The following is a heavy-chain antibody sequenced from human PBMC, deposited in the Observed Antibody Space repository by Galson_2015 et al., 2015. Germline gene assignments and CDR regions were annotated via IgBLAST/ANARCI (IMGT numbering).Heavy chain of an antibody. J-gene: IGHJ3*02. D-gene: IGHD3-3*01. CDR1: GGSISSSSYY. CDR3: ACPHYDFWSGYANDAFDI. V-gene: IGHV4-39*01. CDR2: IYYSGST. Sequence: SETLSLTCTVSGGSISSSSYYWGWIRQPPGKGLEWIGSIYYSGSTYYNPSLKSRVTISVDTSKNQFSLKLSSVTAADTAVYYCACPHYDFWSGYANDAFDIWGQGAMVTVSS.